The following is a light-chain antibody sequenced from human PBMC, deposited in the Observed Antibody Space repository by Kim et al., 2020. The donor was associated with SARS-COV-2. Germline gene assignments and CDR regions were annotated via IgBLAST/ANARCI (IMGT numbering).Light chain of an antibody. V-gene: IGLV2-18*02. J-gene: IGLJ1*01. CDR3: CSKTSSTTYV. CDR1: SSDVGGYDR. Sequence: GQSVTISCTGTSSDVGGYDRVSWYQQPPGTAPKVIIYEVSKRPSGVPDRFSGSKSGNTASLTISGLQAEDEADYYCCSKTSSTTYVFGTGTKVTVL. CDR2: EVS.